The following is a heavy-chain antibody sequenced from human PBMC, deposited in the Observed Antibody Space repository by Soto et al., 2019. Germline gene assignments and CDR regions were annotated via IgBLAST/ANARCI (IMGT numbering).Heavy chain of an antibody. J-gene: IGHJ6*02. CDR3: ARQHCSSTSCYYYYGMDV. V-gene: IGHV1-18*04. D-gene: IGHD2-2*01. CDR1: GYTFTSYG. CDR2: ISAYNGNT. Sequence: ASVKVSCKASGYTFTSYGISWLRQAPGQGLEWMGWISAYNGNTNYAQKLQGRVTMTTDTSTSTAYMELRSQRSDDTAVYYCARQHCSSTSCYYYYGMDVWGQGTTVTVSS.